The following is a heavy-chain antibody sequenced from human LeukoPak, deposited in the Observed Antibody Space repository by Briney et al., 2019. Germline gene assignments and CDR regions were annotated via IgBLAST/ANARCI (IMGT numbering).Heavy chain of an antibody. CDR1: GDSFSSHY. CDR3: ARDLVTVTKGFDV. D-gene: IGHD4-17*01. V-gene: IGHV4-59*11. J-gene: IGHJ3*01. CDR2: ISYIGTT. Sequence: PSETLSLTCAVSGDSFSSHYWTWIRQPPGRGLEWIGYISYIGTTNYNPSLKSRVTISIDTSKNQFSLKLSSVTTADTAVYYCARDLVTVTKGFDVWGLGTMVSVSS.